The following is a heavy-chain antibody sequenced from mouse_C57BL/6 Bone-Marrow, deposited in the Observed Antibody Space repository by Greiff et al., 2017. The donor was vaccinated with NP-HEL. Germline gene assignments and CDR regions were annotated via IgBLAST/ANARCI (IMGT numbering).Heavy chain of an antibody. CDR3: ARKAGYYDY. Sequence: EVKLVESGPELVKPGASVKISCKASGYSFTGYYMNWVKQSPEKSLEWIGEINPSTGGTTYNQKLKAKATLTVDKSSSTAYMQLKSLTSEDSAVYYCARKAGYYDYWGQGTTLTVSS. D-gene: IGHD2-3*01. CDR2: INPSTGGT. V-gene: IGHV1-42*01. CDR1: GYSFTGYY. J-gene: IGHJ2*01.